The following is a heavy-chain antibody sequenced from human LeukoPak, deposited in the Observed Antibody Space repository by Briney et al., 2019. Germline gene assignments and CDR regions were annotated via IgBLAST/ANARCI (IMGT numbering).Heavy chain of an antibody. J-gene: IGHJ4*02. CDR3: ARDSWHY. D-gene: IGHD2-15*01. CDR1: GGTFSSYA. V-gene: IGHV1-2*06. Sequence: ASVKVSCKASGGTFSSYAISWVRQAPGQGLEWMGRINPNSGGTNYAQKFQGRVTMTRDTSISTAYMELSRLRSDDTAVYYCARDSWHYWGQGTLVTVSS. CDR2: INPNSGGT.